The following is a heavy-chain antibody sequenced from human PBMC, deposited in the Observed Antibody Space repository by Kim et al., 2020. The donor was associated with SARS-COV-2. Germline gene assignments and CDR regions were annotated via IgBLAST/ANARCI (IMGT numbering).Heavy chain of an antibody. CDR2: IYYSGST. D-gene: IGHD4-17*01. J-gene: IGHJ4*02. CDR3: ARHPRDYGDYQYFDY. V-gene: IGHV4-39*01. CDR1: GGSISSSSYY. Sequence: SETLSLTCTVSGGSISSSSYYWGWIRQPPGKGLEWIGSIYYSGSTYYNPSLKSRVTISVDTSKNQFSLKLSSVTAADTAVYYCARHPRDYGDYQYFDYWGQGTLVTVSS.